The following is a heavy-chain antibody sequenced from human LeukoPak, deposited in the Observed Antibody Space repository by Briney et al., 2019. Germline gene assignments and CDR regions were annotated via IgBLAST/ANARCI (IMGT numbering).Heavy chain of an antibody. Sequence: ASVKVSCKVSGYTLNELSIHWVRQAAGKGLEWMGGFDPEYGVTVYAQKFQGRVTMAEDTSTDTAYMELSSLRSEDTAVYYCAPLDFWVPSTWGQGTLVTVSS. D-gene: IGHD3-3*01. V-gene: IGHV1-24*01. CDR2: FDPEYGVT. CDR1: GYTLNELS. J-gene: IGHJ5*02. CDR3: APLDFWVPST.